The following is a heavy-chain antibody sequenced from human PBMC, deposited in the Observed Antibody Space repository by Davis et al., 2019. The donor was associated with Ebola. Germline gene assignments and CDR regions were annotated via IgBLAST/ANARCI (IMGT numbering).Heavy chain of an antibody. J-gene: IGHJ6*02. D-gene: IGHD5-18*01. CDR3: ATGEYSYVRDYYFGIDV. CDR2: FDPEDGET. V-gene: IGHV1-24*01. CDR1: EYTLTELP. Sequence: ASVKVSCKVYEYTLTELPMHWVRQAPGKGLVWMGGFDPEDGETIYAQKFQGRVTMTEDTSTDTAYMEVSRLRSEDTAVYYCATGEYSYVRDYYFGIDVWGQGTTVTVSS.